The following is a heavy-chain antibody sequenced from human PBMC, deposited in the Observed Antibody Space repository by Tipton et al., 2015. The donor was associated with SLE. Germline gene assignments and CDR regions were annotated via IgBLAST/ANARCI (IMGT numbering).Heavy chain of an antibody. D-gene: IGHD3-16*01. CDR3: ARVQEGGYYYGMDV. J-gene: IGHJ6*02. CDR1: GGSIISYY. Sequence: LRLSCTVSGGSIISYYWTWIRQPPGKGLEWIGFSYYNGNTKSNPSPKSRVNISVDTSKNQFSLKLNSVTAADTAVYYCARVQEGGYYYGMDVWGQGTAVTVSS. CDR2: SYYNGNT. V-gene: IGHV4-59*12.